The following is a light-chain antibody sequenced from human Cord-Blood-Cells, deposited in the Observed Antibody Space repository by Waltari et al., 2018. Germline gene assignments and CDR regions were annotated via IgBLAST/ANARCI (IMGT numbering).Light chain of an antibody. CDR3: CSYAGSSTLV. J-gene: IGLJ2*01. Sequence: QSALTQPASVSGSPGQSITIPCTGTSSDVGIYNLVSWYQQHPGKAPKLMIYEGSKRPSGFSNRFSGSKSGNTASLTISGLQAEDEADYYCCSYAGSSTLVFGGGTKLTVL. CDR1: SSDVGIYNL. V-gene: IGLV2-23*01. CDR2: EGS.